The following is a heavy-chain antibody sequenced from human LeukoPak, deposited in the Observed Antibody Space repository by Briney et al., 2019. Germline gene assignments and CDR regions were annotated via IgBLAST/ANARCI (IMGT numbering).Heavy chain of an antibody. Sequence: GGPLRLSCAASGFTFSSYGMHWVRQAPGKGLEWVAVIWYDGSNKYYADSVKGRFTISRDNSKNTLYLQMNSLRAEDTAVYYCAREFKDYAMIVVADAFDIWGQGTMVTVSS. D-gene: IGHD3-22*01. CDR1: GFTFSSYG. CDR2: IWYDGSNK. CDR3: AREFKDYAMIVVADAFDI. J-gene: IGHJ3*02. V-gene: IGHV3-33*01.